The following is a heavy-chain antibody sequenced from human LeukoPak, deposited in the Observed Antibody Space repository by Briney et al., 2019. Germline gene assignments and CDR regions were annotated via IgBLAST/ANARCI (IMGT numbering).Heavy chain of an antibody. Sequence: ASVKVSCKASGYTFSNCGMSWVRQAPGHGLEWMGWISGFNGHTKYSQKSQGRVTMTTDTSTSTAYMEVRSLRSDDTAVYYCARAWLRRKYYYYMDVWGKGTTVTVSS. CDR1: GYTFSNCG. V-gene: IGHV1-18*04. D-gene: IGHD5-12*01. CDR2: ISGFNGHT. CDR3: ARAWLRRKYYYYMDV. J-gene: IGHJ6*03.